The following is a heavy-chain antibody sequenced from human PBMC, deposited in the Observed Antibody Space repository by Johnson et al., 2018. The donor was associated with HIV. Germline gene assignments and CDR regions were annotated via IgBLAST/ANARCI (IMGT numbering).Heavy chain of an antibody. J-gene: IGHJ3*02. CDR3: ERGHMVRGVTHAFDI. D-gene: IGHD3-10*01. CDR1: GFTVSSNY. Sequence: VQLVESGGGLVQPGGSLRLSCAASGFTVSSNYMSWVRQAPGKGLEWVSVISGSGGSTYYADSVKGRFTISRDNAKKSLYLQMNSLRAGDTAVYYCERGHMVRGVTHAFDIWGQGTMVTVSS. V-gene: IGHV3-66*01. CDR2: ISGSGGST.